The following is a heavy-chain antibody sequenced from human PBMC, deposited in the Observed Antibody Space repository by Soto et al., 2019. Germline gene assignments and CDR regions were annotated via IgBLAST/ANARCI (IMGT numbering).Heavy chain of an antibody. CDR2: IKRIIDGGTA. D-gene: IGHD3-3*01. CDR1: GFSFTNAW. J-gene: IGHJ4*02. Sequence: GGSLRLSXAASGFSFTNAWMSWVRQAPGKGLEWVGRIKRIIDGGTADYAAPVKGRFTISRDDSKNTLYLQLNSLKIEDTAVYYCSTGSIFGVTTHAEDYWGQGTLVTVSS. V-gene: IGHV3-15*01. CDR3: STGSIFGVTTHAEDY.